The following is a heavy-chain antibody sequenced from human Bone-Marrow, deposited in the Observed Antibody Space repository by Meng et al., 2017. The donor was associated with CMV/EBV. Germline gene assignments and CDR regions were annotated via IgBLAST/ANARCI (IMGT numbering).Heavy chain of an antibody. Sequence: GGSLRLSCAASGFTFSDYYMSWIRQAPGKGLEWVSYISSSGSTIYYADSVKGRFTISRDNAKNSLYLQMNSLRAEDTAVYYCARDRSIVVVPAAPGGWFDPWGQGTLVTVSS. CDR3: ARDRSIVVVPAAPGGWFDP. V-gene: IGHV3-11*01. CDR2: ISSSGSTI. J-gene: IGHJ5*02. CDR1: GFTFSDYY. D-gene: IGHD2-2*01.